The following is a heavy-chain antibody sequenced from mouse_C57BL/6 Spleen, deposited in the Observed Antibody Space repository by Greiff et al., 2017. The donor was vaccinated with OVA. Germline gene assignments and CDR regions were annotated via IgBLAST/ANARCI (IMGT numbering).Heavy chain of an antibody. D-gene: IGHD2-1*01. Sequence: QAQLQQSGAELVRPGASVKMSCKASGYTFTSSNMHWVKQTPRQGLEWIGAIYPGNGDTSYNQKFKGKATLTVDKSSSTAYMQLSSLTSEDSAVYFCARGGGGNWDYWGQGTTLTVSS. CDR2: IYPGNGDT. CDR1: GYTFTSSN. J-gene: IGHJ2*01. V-gene: IGHV1-12*01. CDR3: ARGGGGNWDY.